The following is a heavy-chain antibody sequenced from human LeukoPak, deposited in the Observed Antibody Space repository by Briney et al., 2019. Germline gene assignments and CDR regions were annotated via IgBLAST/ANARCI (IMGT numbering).Heavy chain of an antibody. J-gene: IGHJ4*02. CDR3: ATSSGRLGYFDY. V-gene: IGHV1-24*01. CDR1: GYTLIELS. D-gene: IGHD3-10*01. Sequence: ASVKVSCKVCGYTLIELSMHWVRQAPGKGLEWMGGFDPEDGETIYAQKFQGRVTMTEDTSTDTAYMELSSLRSEDTAVYYCATSSGRLGYFDYWGQGTLVTVSS. CDR2: FDPEDGET.